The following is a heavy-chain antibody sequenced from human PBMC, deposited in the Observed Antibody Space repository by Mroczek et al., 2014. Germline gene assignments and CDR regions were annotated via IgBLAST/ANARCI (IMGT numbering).Heavy chain of an antibody. D-gene: IGHD1-26*01. Sequence: ESGGGVVQPGRSLRLSCAASGFTFSSYAMHWVRQAPGKGLEWVAVISYDGSNKYYADSVKGRFTISRDNSKNTLYLQMNSLRAEDTAVYYCARAPSGSYGRGTGWYTWGQGTLVTVSS. V-gene: IGHV3-30-3*01. CDR3: ARAPSGSYGRGTGWYT. J-gene: IGHJ4*02. CDR2: ISYDGSNK. CDR1: GFTFSSYA.